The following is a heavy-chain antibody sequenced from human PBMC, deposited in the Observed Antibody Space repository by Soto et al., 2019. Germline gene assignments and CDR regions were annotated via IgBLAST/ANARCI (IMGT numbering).Heavy chain of an antibody. CDR3: AREGGGWVRGGHDAFDI. V-gene: IGHV4-61*08. J-gene: IGHJ3*02. CDR1: GGSISSGGYY. Sequence: SETLSLTCTVSGGSISSGGYYWSWIRQHPGKGLEWIGYIYYSGSTYYNPSLKSRVTISVDTSKNQFSLKLSSVTAADTAVYYCAREGGGWVRGGHDAFDIWGQGTMVTVSS. CDR2: IYYSGST. D-gene: IGHD3-10*01.